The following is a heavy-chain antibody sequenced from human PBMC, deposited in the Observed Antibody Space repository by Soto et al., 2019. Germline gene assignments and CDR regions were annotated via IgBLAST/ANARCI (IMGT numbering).Heavy chain of an antibody. CDR2: IKQDGNEK. CDR1: GFTFSDYW. D-gene: IGHD6-19*01. V-gene: IGHV3-7*01. Sequence: EVQLVESGEGLVQPGGPLRFSCAVSGFTFSDYWRSWVRQAPGKGLEWVATIKQDGNEKYYVDSVKGRFTISRDNDRHSLYLQMNSLRAEYTAVYYCARGLGRSGCYSPWDAFDIWGQGTMVTVSS. CDR3: ARGLGRSGCYSPWDAFDI. J-gene: IGHJ3*02.